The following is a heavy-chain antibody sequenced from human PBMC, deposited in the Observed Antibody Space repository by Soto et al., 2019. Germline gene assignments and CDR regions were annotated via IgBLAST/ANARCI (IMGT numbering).Heavy chain of an antibody. D-gene: IGHD5-12*01. CDR2: IKQDGSEK. V-gene: IGHV3-7*05. Sequence: GGSLRLSCAASGFTFSTFWMSWVRQAPGKGLEWVAKIKQDGSEKYYVDSVKGRFTISRDNTKNSVSLQMDSLRAEDTAVYYCARGGYGFLFGGQGTLVTVSS. CDR3: ARGGYGFLF. J-gene: IGHJ4*02. CDR1: GFTFSTFW.